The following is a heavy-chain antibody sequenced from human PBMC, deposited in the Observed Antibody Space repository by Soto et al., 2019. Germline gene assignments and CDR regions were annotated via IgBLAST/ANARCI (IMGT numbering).Heavy chain of an antibody. V-gene: IGHV1-46*01. CDR1: GYTFTSYQ. Sequence: QVQLVQSGAEVKKPGASVKVSCKASGYTFTSYQMHWVRQAPGQGLEWMAIINPSGGTTSYAQKFQGRVTMTRDKSTSTFYMELSSLRSEDTAVYYCARDGMGVLGSDYWGQGTLVTVSS. CDR3: ARDGMGVLGSDY. J-gene: IGHJ4*02. D-gene: IGHD7-27*01. CDR2: INPSGGTT.